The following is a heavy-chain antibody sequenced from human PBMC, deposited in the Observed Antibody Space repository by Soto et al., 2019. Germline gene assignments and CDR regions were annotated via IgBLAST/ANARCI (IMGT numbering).Heavy chain of an antibody. V-gene: IGHV4-30-2*01. J-gene: IGHJ5*02. CDR3: ARVPGP. Sequence: TXSPTCAVSGGSISSSGYSWSWIRQPPGKGLEWIGQIYHSRSTYYXXSLKSRVXXTVDRSKKQFSLKLSSVTAADTAVYYCARVPGPWGQGTLVTV. CDR2: IYHSRST. CDR1: GGSISSSGYS.